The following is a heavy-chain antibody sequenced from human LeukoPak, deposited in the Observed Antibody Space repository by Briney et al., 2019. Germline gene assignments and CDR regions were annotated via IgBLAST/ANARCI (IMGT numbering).Heavy chain of an antibody. Sequence: GGSLRLSCAASGFTFNNYAMNSVRQAPGEGLQWVSGIGAGGTYTYYADSVKGRFTVSRDNSRNTVYLQMNSLRVEDTAIYYCARDREDRGRPASNGCYFDYWGQGTLVTVSS. V-gene: IGHV3-23*01. CDR1: GFTFNNYA. D-gene: IGHD6-19*01. CDR3: ARDREDRGRPASNGCYFDY. CDR2: IGAGGTYT. J-gene: IGHJ4*02.